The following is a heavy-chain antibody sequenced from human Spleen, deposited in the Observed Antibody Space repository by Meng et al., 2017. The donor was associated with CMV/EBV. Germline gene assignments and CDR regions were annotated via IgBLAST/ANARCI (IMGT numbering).Heavy chain of an antibody. J-gene: IGHJ4*02. CDR2: IYTSGST. V-gene: IGHV4-4*07. CDR1: GGSLSSYY. D-gene: IGHD6-13*01. CDR3: ARGQQLVRDPLDYFDY. Sequence: VHLQGPGPGVVKPSETPPLHCPVSGGSLSSYYWSWYRQPAGKGLEWIGRIYTSGSTNDHPSLKSRVTMSVDTSKNQFSLKLSSVTAADTAVYYCARGQQLVRDPLDYFDYWGQGTLVTVSS.